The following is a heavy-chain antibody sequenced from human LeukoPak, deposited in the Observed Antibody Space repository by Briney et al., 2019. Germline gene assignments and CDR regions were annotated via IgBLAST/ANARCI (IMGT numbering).Heavy chain of an antibody. CDR2: ISNSGGST. V-gene: IGHV3-23*01. CDR1: GFTFSGYA. J-gene: IGHJ6*04. Sequence: GGSLRLSCAASGFTFSGYAMSWVRQAPGKGLEWVSTISNSGGSTYYADSVKGRFSISRDNSKNTLYLQMNSLRADDTAIYYCAKDLRRDPAAGIVDVWGKGTTVTVSS. CDR3: AKDLRRDPAAGIVDV. D-gene: IGHD6-13*01.